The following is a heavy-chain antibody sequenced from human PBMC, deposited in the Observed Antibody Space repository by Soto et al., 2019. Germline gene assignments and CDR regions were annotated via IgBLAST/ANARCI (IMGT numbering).Heavy chain of an antibody. CDR2: INHSGST. D-gene: IGHD1-7*01. J-gene: IGHJ4*02. Sequence: SETLSLTCAVYGGSFSGYYWSWIRQPPGKGLEWIGEINHSGSTNYNPSLKSRVTISVDTSKNQFSLKLSSVTAADTAVYYCAVTGTHRLFDYWGQGTLVTVSS. V-gene: IGHV4-34*01. CDR3: AVTGTHRLFDY. CDR1: GGSFSGYY.